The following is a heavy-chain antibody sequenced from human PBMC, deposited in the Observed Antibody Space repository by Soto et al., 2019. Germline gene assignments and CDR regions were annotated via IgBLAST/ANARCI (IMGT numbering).Heavy chain of an antibody. Sequence: QVQLQESGPGLVKPSETLSLTCTVSGGSISSYYWSWIRQPPGKGLEWIGYIYYSGSTNYNPSLKRRVTISVDTSKNQFSLKLSSVTAADTAVYYCARDRHWGQGGADAFDIWGQGTMVTVSS. CDR2: IYYSGST. CDR1: GGSISSYY. CDR3: ARDRHWGQGGADAFDI. D-gene: IGHD7-27*01. V-gene: IGHV4-59*01. J-gene: IGHJ3*02.